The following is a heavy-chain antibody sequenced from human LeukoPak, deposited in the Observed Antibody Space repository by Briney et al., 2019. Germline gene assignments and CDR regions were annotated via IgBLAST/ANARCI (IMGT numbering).Heavy chain of an antibody. J-gene: IGHJ4*02. CDR3: EGWGATIDY. Sequence: SETLSLTCTVSGGSISSSSYYWGWIRQPPGKGLEWIGSIYYSGSTYYNPSLKSRVTISVDTSKNQFSLKLSSVTAADTAVCYCEGWGATIDYWGQGTLVTVSS. D-gene: IGHD1-26*01. V-gene: IGHV4-39*01. CDR1: GGSISSSSYY. CDR2: IYYSGST.